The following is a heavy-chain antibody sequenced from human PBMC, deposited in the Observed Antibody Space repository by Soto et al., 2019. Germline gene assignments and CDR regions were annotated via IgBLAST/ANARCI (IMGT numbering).Heavy chain of an antibody. Sequence: QVQLVESGGGVVQPGRSLRLSCAASGFTFSSYGMHWVRQAPGKGLEWVAVIWYDGSNKYYADSVKGRFTISRDNCKNTLYLQMNSLRAEDTAVYYCATWGRGMDVWGQGTTVTVSS. CDR1: GFTFSSYG. J-gene: IGHJ6*02. CDR3: ATWGRGMDV. V-gene: IGHV3-33*01. D-gene: IGHD3-16*01. CDR2: IWYDGSNK.